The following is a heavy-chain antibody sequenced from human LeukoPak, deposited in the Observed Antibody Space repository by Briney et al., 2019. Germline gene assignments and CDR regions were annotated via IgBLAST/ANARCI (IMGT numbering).Heavy chain of an antibody. V-gene: IGHV1-2*06. CDR2: INPNSGGT. CDR3: ARDKGLEWLASCFDY. Sequence: ASVKVSCKASGYTFTVYYMHWVRQAPGQGLEWMGRINPNSGGTNYAQKFQGRVTMTRDTSISTAYMELSRLRSDDTAVYYCARDKGLEWLASCFDYWGQGTLVTVSS. CDR1: GYTFTVYY. J-gene: IGHJ4*02. D-gene: IGHD3-3*01.